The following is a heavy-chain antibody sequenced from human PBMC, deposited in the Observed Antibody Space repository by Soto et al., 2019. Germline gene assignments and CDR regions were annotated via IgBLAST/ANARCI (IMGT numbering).Heavy chain of an antibody. CDR3: AKDGVGYYSLVDV. CDR1: GFTFSSYG. V-gene: IGHV3-30*18. CDR2: ISYDGSNK. J-gene: IGHJ6*02. Sequence: QVQLVESGGGVVQPGRSLRLSCAASGFTFSSYGMHWVRQAPGKGLEWVAVISYDGSNKYYADSVKGRFTISRDNSKNTLYLQMNSLRAEDTAVYYCAKDGVGYYSLVDVLGQGTTVTVSS. D-gene: IGHD4-4*01.